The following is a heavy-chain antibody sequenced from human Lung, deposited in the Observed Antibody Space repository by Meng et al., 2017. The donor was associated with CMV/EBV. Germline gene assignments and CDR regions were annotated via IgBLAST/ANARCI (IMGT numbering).Heavy chain of an antibody. CDR1: GFTFSNYW. J-gene: IGHJ4*02. D-gene: IGHD6-6*01. CDR2: IQGSDI. CDR3: ARASPYSRSCFDY. V-gene: IGHV3-74*01. Sequence: GGSLRLSCAASGFTFSNYWMHWVRQAPGKGLVWVSRIQGSDIAYADSVQGRFSISRDNAKNTLYLQINSLRVEDTAVYYCARASPYSRSCFDYWGQGALVTVSS.